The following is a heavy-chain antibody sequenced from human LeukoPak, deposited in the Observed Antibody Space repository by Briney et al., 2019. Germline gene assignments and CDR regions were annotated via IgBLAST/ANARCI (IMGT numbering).Heavy chain of an antibody. CDR2: ISWNSGRI. CDR3: ARTLAYCGGDCYSAFDY. CDR1: GFTFDDYA. D-gene: IGHD2-21*02. Sequence: GGSLRLSCAASGFTFDDYAMHWVRQAPGKGLEWVSGISWNSGRIGYADSVKGRFTISRDNAKNSLYLQMNSLRAEDTAVYYCARTLAYCGGDCYSAFDYWGQGTLVTVSS. J-gene: IGHJ4*02. V-gene: IGHV3-9*01.